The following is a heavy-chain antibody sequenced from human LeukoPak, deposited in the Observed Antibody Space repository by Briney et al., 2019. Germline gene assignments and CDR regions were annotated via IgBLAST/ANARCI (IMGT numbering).Heavy chain of an antibody. V-gene: IGHV3-43*02. CDR3: AKDSPPGYCSSTSCYASHYYGMDV. D-gene: IGHD2-2*01. CDR1: GFTFDDYA. Sequence: GGSLRLSCAASGFTFDDYAMHWVRQAPGKGLERVSLISGDGGSTYYADSVKGRFTISRDNSENSLYLQMNSLRTEGTALYYCAKDSPPGYCSSTSCYASHYYGMDVWGQGTTVTVSS. CDR2: ISGDGGST. J-gene: IGHJ6*02.